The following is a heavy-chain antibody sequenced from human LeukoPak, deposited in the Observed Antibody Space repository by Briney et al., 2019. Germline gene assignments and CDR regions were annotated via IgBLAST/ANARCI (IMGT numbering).Heavy chain of an antibody. J-gene: IGHJ3*02. CDR2: INHSGST. V-gene: IGHV4-34*01. D-gene: IGHD2-21*02. CDR3: ARGHLGTAIGPDI. CDR1: GGSFSNYY. Sequence: SETLSLTCAVYGGSFSNYYCSWIRQPPGKGLEWIGEINHSGSTNYNPSLKSRVTISVDTSKNQFSLKLSSVTAADTAVYYCARGHLGTAIGPDIWGQGTMVTVSS.